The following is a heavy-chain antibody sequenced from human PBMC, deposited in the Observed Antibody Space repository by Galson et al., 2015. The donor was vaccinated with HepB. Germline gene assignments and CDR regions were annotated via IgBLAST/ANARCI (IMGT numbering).Heavy chain of an antibody. CDR3: ARSILRARHFDY. V-gene: IGHV3-21*01. Sequence: SLRLSCAASGFAFSSYSMNWVRQAPGKGLEWVSSMDSSGNYIYYADSLRSRFTISRDNAENSLYLQMNSLRAEDTAVYYCARSILRARHFDYWGQGTLLTVSS. D-gene: IGHD1-26*01. CDR1: GFAFSSYS. J-gene: IGHJ4*02. CDR2: MDSSGNYI.